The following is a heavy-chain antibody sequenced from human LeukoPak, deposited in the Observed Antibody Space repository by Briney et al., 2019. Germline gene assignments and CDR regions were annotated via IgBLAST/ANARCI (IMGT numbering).Heavy chain of an antibody. CDR3: ARGSPCFHV. J-gene: IGHJ6*02. Sequence: SETLSLTCTVSGGSISSGSYYWGWIRQPPGKGLEWIGNIYSSGSTYYNPSLKSRVTISLDTSKNQFSLKLNSVTAADTAVYYCARGSPCFHVWGQGTTVTVSS. V-gene: IGHV4-39*07. CDR2: IYSSGST. CDR1: GGSISSGSYY.